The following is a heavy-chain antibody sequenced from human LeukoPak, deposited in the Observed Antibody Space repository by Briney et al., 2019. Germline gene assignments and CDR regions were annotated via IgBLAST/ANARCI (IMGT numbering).Heavy chain of an antibody. Sequence: GGSLRLSCAASGFTFSSYGMHWVRQAPGKGLEWVGVISYDGSNKYYADSVKGRFTISRDNSKNTLYLQMNSLRAEDTAVYYCAKDQKGGDGYNLWLGGNYYYYYGMDVWGQGTTVTVSS. D-gene: IGHD5-24*01. J-gene: IGHJ6*02. CDR2: ISYDGSNK. CDR3: AKDQKGGDGYNLWLGGNYYYYYGMDV. CDR1: GFTFSSYG. V-gene: IGHV3-30*18.